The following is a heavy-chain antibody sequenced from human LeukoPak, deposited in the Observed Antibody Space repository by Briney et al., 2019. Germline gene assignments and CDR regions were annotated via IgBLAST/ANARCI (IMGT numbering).Heavy chain of an antibody. CDR2: IKQDGSEK. V-gene: IGHV3-7*01. CDR1: GFTFSSYW. Sequence: GGSLRLSCAASGFTFSSYWMSWVRQAPGKGLEWVANIKQDGSEKYYVDSVKGRFTISRDNSKNTLYLQMSSLRAEDTAVYHCVKDDSYYYDTSTYVAWGQGTLVTVSS. J-gene: IGHJ5*02. CDR3: VKDDSYYYDTSTYVA. D-gene: IGHD3-22*01.